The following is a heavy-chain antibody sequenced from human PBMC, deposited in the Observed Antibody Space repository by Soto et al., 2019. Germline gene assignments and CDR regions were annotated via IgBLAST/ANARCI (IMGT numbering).Heavy chain of an antibody. D-gene: IGHD2-15*01. CDR1: GGTFSSYA. CDR2: IIPIFGTA. V-gene: IGHV1-69*01. CDR3: ARGAHSCSGGSCYSHRLYYYYGMDV. Sequence: QVQLVQSGAEVKKPGSSVKVSCKASGGTFSSYAISWVRQAPGQGREWMGGIIPIFGTANYAQKFRGRVTITADDSTSTAYMELSSLRSEDTAGYYCARGAHSCSGGSCYSHRLYYYYGMDVWGQGTTVTVSS. J-gene: IGHJ6*02.